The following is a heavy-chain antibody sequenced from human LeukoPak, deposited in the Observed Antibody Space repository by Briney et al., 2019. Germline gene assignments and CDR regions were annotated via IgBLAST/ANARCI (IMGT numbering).Heavy chain of an antibody. V-gene: IGHV4-34*01. J-gene: IGHJ4*02. D-gene: IGHD5-12*01. CDR1: GGSFSGYY. CDR2: INHSGST. Sequence: PSEALSLTCAVYGGSFSGYYWSWIRQPPGEGLEWIGEINHSGSTNYNPSLKRRVTISVDTSKNQFSLKLSSVTAADTAVYYCVRGRWGGYVGFDYWGQGTLVTVSS. CDR3: VRGRWGGYVGFDY.